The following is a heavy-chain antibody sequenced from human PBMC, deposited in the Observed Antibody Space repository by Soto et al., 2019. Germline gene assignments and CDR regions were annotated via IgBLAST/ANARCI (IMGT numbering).Heavy chain of an antibody. V-gene: IGHV1-2*04. CDR3: ARGPSSYFDY. D-gene: IGHD6-6*01. J-gene: IGHJ4*02. CDR2: INPNSGGT. Sequence: ASVKVSCKASGYTFTGYYMHWVRQAPGQGLEWMGWINPNSGGTSYAQKFQGWVTMTWDTSINTAYMELSRLTSDDTALYYCARGPSSYFDYWGQGTLVTSPQ. CDR1: GYTFTGYY.